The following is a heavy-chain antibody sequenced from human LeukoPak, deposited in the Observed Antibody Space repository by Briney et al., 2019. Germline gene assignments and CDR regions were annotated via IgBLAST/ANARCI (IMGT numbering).Heavy chain of an antibody. CDR1: GFTLSSYE. D-gene: IGHD3-3*01. CDR3: AKDSNFWSGYPFDAFDV. CDR2: ISGVSDST. J-gene: IGHJ3*01. V-gene: IGHV3-23*01. Sequence: GGSLRLSCAASGFTLSSYEMNWVRQAPGKGLEWVSTISGVSDSTYYADSIKGRFTISGDNSKDTVYLQMNSLRAEDTALYYCAKDSNFWSGYPFDAFDVWGRGTMVTVSS.